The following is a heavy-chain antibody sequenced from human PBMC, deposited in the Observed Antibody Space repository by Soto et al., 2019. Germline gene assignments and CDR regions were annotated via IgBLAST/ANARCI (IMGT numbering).Heavy chain of an antibody. V-gene: IGHV3-21*01. D-gene: IGHD2-15*01. CDR1: GFTFSSYS. Sequence: GGSLRLSCAASGFTFSSYSMNWVRQAPGKGLEWVSSISSSSSYIYYADSVKGRFTISRDNAKNSLYLQMNSLRAEDTAVYYCASLGYCSGGSCYSDFYYYYMDVWGKGTTVTVSS. CDR2: ISSSSSYI. J-gene: IGHJ6*03. CDR3: ASLGYCSGGSCYSDFYYYYMDV.